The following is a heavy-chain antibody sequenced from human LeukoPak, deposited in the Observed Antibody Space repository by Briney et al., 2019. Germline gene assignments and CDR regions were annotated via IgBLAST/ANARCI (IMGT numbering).Heavy chain of an antibody. Sequence: GGSLRLSCAASGFPLSNTYMSWVRQTPARGLEWVSSINPQGTSTWNADSVKGRFSISRDNAKNSLYLQMNSLSAEDTGVNYCARDFTGESGYAGYWGQGSLVIVSS. J-gene: IGHJ4*02. CDR1: GFPLSNTY. CDR2: INPQGTST. V-gene: IGHV3-21*06. CDR3: ARDFTGESGYAGY. D-gene: IGHD5-12*01.